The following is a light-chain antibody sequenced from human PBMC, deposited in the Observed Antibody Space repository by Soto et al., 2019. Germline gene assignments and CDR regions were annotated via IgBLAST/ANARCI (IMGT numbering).Light chain of an antibody. CDR1: QSVSSSS. Sequence: EIVLTQSPGTLSLSPGERATHSCRASQSVSSSSLAWYQQRPGQAPRLLIYGASSRATGIPDRFSCSGSGTDFTLTVSRLEPEDFAVYDCQQYGSSYTFGQGTKLEIK. J-gene: IGKJ2*01. V-gene: IGKV3-20*01. CDR2: GAS. CDR3: QQYGSSYT.